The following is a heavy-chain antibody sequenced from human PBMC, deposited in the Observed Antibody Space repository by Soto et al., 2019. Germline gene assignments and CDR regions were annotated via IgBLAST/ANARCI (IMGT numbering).Heavy chain of an antibody. D-gene: IGHD3-16*02. CDR2: IYYSGST. Sequence: SETLSLTCTVSGGSIGSGDYYWSWIRQPPGKGLEWIGYIYYSGSTYYNPSLKSRVTISVDTSKNQFSLKLSSVTAADTAVYYCAREGRYDYVWGSYRVLLGAFDIWGQGTMVTVSS. J-gene: IGHJ3*02. V-gene: IGHV4-30-4*01. CDR1: GGSIGSGDYY. CDR3: AREGRYDYVWGSYRVLLGAFDI.